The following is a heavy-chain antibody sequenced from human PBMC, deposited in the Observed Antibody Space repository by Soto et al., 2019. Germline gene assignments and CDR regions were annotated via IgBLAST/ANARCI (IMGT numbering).Heavy chain of an antibody. CDR3: ARVERGTATAVVDAFDI. D-gene: IGHD2-21*02. CDR2: MRHSGGT. V-gene: IGHV4-61*01. CDR1: GGFVSSGSYY. J-gene: IGHJ3*02. Sequence: SETLSLTCADYGGFVSSGSYYWSWIRQPPGKGLEWIGEMRHSGGTHFNPSLKSRVTISVDTSKNQFSLKMSSVTAAGTALYYCARVERGTATAVVDAFDIWGPGTMVSVSS.